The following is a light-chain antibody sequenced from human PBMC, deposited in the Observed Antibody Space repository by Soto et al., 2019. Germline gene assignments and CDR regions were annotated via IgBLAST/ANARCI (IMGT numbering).Light chain of an antibody. Sequence: DIQMTQSPSSLSASVGDRVTITCRASQSISSYLNWYQQKPGKAPKLLIYAASSLQSGVPSRFSGSGSGTDFTLTISSLQPEDFATYYCQQSYSTSRGLFTFGPGTKVDIK. J-gene: IGKJ3*01. CDR1: QSISSY. CDR3: QQSYSTSRGLFT. CDR2: AAS. V-gene: IGKV1-39*01.